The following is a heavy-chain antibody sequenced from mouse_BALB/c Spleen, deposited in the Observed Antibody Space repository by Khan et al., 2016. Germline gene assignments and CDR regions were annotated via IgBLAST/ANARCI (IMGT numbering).Heavy chain of an antibody. V-gene: IGHV4-1*02. CDR2: INPDSSTI. J-gene: IGHJ3*01. D-gene: IGHD1-1*01. CDR1: GFDFSRYW. Sequence: EVKLLESGGGLVQPGGSLKLSCEASGFDFSRYWVSWVRQAPGKGLEWIGEINPDSSTINYTPSIKDKFIISRDNAKNTLYLQMRKVRSEDTVLYYCARAGYYGYLVNWGQGTLVTVSA. CDR3: ARAGYYGYLVN.